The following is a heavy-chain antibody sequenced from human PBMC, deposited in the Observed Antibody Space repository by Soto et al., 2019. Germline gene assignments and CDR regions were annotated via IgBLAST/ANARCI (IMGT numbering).Heavy chain of an antibody. Sequence: EVQLVESGGGLVQPGRSLRLSCAASGFTFDDYAMHWVRQAPGKGLEWVSGISWNSGSIGYADSVKGRFTISRDNAKNSLYLQMNSLRAEDTALYYCAKDNYGSGEIGYWGQGTVVTVSS. CDR3: AKDNYGSGEIGY. J-gene: IGHJ4*02. CDR1: GFTFDDYA. CDR2: ISWNSGSI. V-gene: IGHV3-9*01. D-gene: IGHD3-10*01.